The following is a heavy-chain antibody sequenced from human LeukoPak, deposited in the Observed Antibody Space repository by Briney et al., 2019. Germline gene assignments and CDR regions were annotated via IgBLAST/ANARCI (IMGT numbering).Heavy chain of an antibody. V-gene: IGHV4-4*07. CDR3: ARGPLASLRGYDY. CDR1: GGSISSYY. Sequence: SETLSLTCTVSGGSISSYYWSWIRQLAGKGLEWIGRIYTSGSTNYNPSLKSRVTMSVDTSKNQFSLKLSSVTAADTAVYYCARGPLASLRGYDYWGQGTLVTVSS. J-gene: IGHJ4*02. D-gene: IGHD3-10*01. CDR2: IYTSGST.